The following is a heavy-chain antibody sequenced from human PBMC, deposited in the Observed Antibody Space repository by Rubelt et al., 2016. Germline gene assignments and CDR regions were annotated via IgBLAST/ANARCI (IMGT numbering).Heavy chain of an antibody. J-gene: IGHJ4*02. CDR2: IYYSGST. V-gene: IGHV4-59*08. D-gene: IGHD2-2*01. CDR1: GGSISSYH. Sequence: QVQLQESGPGLVKPSETLSLTCTVSGGSISSYHWSWIRQPPGKGLEWIGYIYYSGSTNYNPSLKSRVTISVDTSKNQFSLKLSSVTAADTAVYYCARVNIVGVPSANFHYWGQGTLVTVSS. CDR3: ARVNIVGVPSANFHY.